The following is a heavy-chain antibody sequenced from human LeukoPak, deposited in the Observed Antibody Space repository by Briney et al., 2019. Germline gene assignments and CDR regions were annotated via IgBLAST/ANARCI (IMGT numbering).Heavy chain of an antibody. CDR2: ISAYNGNT. D-gene: IGHD2-15*01. V-gene: IGHV1-18*01. J-gene: IGHJ6*02. Sequence: ASVKVSCKASGYTFTSYGISWVRQAPGQGLEWMGWISAYNGNTNYAQKLQGRVTMTTNTSTSTVYMELRSLRSEDPAVYYCATPGYYYYVMDVWGQGTTVTVSS. CDR1: GYTFTSYG. CDR3: ATPGYYYYVMDV.